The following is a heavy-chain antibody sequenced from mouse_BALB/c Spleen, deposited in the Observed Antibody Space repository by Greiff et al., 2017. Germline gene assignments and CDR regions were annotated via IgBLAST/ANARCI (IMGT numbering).Heavy chain of an antibody. CDR3: ARRLEARYWYFDV. CDR1: GFTFSSYY. Sequence: DVKLVESGGGLVKLGGSLKLSCAASGFTFSSYYMSWVRQTPEKRLELVAAINSNGGSTYYPDTVKGRFTISRDNAKNTLYLQMRSLKSEDTALYSCARRLEARYWYFDVWGAGTTVTVSS. J-gene: IGHJ1*01. V-gene: IGHV5-6-2*01. CDR2: INSNGGST.